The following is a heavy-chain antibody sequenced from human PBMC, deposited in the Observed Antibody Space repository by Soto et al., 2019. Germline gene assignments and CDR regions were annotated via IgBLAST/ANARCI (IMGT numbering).Heavy chain of an antibody. J-gene: IGHJ6*02. D-gene: IGHD3-3*01. CDR2: IYWDDDK. CDR3: ARFDFWSGPGAYYYYGMDV. CDR1: GFSLSTSGVG. V-gene: IGHV2-5*02. Sequence: SGPTLVNPTQTLTLTCTFSGFSLSTSGVGVGWIRQPPGKALEWLALIYWDDDKRYSPSLKSRLTITKDTSKNQVVLTMTNMDPVDTATYYCARFDFWSGPGAYYYYGMDVWGQGTTVTVSS.